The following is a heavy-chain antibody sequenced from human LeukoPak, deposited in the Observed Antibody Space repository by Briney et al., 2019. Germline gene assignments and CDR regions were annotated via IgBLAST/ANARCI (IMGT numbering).Heavy chain of an antibody. CDR1: GGSLSSDDYY. Sequence: SETLSLTCTVSGGSLSSDDYYWSWLRQPPGKGREWIGYIYYSGSTYYNPSLKRRVTISVDTSKNQFSLKLSSVTAADTAVYYCAREPTVVTGSFDIWGQGTMVTVSS. CDR2: IYYSGST. D-gene: IGHD4-23*01. J-gene: IGHJ3*02. CDR3: AREPTVVTGSFDI. V-gene: IGHV4-30-4*08.